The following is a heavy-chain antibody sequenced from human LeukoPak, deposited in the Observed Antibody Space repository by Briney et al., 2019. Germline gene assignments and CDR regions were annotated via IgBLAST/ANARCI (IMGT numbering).Heavy chain of an antibody. D-gene: IGHD4-11*01. CDR1: GGSISSGGYY. CDR3: ARERNGKAFDY. J-gene: IGHJ4*02. V-gene: IGHV4-31*03. Sequence: PSQTLSLTCTVSGGSISSGGYYWSWIRQHPGKGLEWFGYIYYSGSTYYNPSLKSRVTISVDTTKSQFSLKLSSVTAADTAVYYCARERNGKAFDYWGQGTLVTVSS. CDR2: IYYSGST.